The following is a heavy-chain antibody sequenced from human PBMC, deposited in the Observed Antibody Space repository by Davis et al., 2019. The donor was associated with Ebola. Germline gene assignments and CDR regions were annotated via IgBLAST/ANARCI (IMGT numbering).Heavy chain of an antibody. CDR2: IKQDGSEK. J-gene: IGHJ4*02. V-gene: IGHV3-7*01. D-gene: IGHD6-19*01. Sequence: GESLKISCAASGFTFSSYWMSWVRQAPGKGLEWVANIKQDGSEKYYADSVKGRFTISRDNAKNTLYVQMNSLRAEDTAVYYCGRRTSSGWWGIDYWGQGTLVTVSS. CDR1: GFTFSSYW. CDR3: GRRTSSGWWGIDY.